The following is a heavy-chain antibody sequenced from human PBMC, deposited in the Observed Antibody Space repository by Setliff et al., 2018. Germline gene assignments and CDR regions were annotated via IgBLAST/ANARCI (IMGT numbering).Heavy chain of an antibody. CDR3: ARDRDDGSSFAEYFQH. V-gene: IGHV3-33*01. D-gene: IGHD6-6*01. Sequence: PGGSLRLSCAASGFTFRSYAMQWVRQAPGKGLEWVAIIWYDGRNKYYADSVYGRFTVSRDNSKNTLYLQMNSLRVEDTAVYYCARDRDDGSSFAEYFQHWGQGTLVTVSS. CDR2: IWYDGRNK. J-gene: IGHJ1*01. CDR1: GFTFRSYA.